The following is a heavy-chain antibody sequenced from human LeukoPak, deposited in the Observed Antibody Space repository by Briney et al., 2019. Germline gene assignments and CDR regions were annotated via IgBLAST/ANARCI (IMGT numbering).Heavy chain of an antibody. CDR3: ARDKSMDPFDY. CDR1: GYTFTSYY. Sequence: GASVKVSCKASGYTFTSYYMHWVRQAPGQGLEWMGIINPSGGSTSYAQKFQSRVTMTRDTSTSTVYMELGSLRSEDTAVYYCARDKSMDPFDYWGQGTLVTVSS. J-gene: IGHJ4*02. D-gene: IGHD6-6*01. V-gene: IGHV1-46*01. CDR2: INPSGGST.